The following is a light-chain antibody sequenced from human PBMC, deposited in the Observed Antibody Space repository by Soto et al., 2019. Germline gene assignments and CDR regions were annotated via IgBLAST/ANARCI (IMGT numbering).Light chain of an antibody. J-gene: IGKJ1*01. CDR2: GAS. Sequence: EIVLTQSPGTLSLSPGERGTLSLSCRASQSLSRGSLAWYQQRPGQAPRLLIYGASSRATGIPDRFRGSGSGTDFTLTISRLEPEDFAVYYCQQYGDSPWTFGQGTKVEIK. V-gene: IGKV3-20*01. CDR3: QQYGDSPWT. CDR1: QSLSRGS.